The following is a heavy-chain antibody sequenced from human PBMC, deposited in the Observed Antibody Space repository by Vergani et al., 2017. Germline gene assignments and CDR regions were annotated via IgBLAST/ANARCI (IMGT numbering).Heavy chain of an antibody. CDR1: ESSFIRNE. J-gene: IGHJ4*02. CDR3: TRHVPCGDGACLHFDH. CDR2: INPIDSKI. D-gene: IGHD2-21*01. Sequence: EVMLVQSGAEVKKPGKSLKISCKYSESSFIRNEIAWVRQMSGKGLQWMGNINPIDSKIAYSPSFQGQAIMSLDKSITTAYLQWRSLKASDTAIYYCTRHVPCGDGACLHFDHWGQGTQVTVSS. V-gene: IGHV5-51*01.